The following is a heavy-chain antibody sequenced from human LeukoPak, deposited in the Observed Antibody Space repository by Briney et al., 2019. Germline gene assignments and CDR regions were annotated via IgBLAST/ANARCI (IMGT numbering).Heavy chain of an antibody. J-gene: IGHJ3*02. D-gene: IGHD6-19*01. V-gene: IGHV1-69*04. CDR1: GGTFSSYA. CDR2: IIPILGIA. CDR3: YSSGPYDAFDI. Sequence: GASVKVSCKASGGTFSSYAISWVRQAPGQGLEWMGRIIPILGIANYAQKFQGRVTITTDESTSTAYMELSSLRSEDTAVYYCYSSGPYDAFDIWGQGTMVTVSS.